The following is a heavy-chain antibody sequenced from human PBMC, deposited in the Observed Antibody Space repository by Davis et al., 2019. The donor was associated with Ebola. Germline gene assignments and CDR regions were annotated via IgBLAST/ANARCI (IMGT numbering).Heavy chain of an antibody. Sequence: MPGGSLRLSCTVSGGSISSYYWSWIRQPPGKGLEWIGYIYYSGSTNYNPSLKSRVTISVDTSKNQFSLKLSSVTAADTAVYYCARQTGFWSGYNWFDPWGQGTLVTVSS. D-gene: IGHD3-3*01. CDR2: IYYSGST. CDR3: ARQTGFWSGYNWFDP. J-gene: IGHJ5*02. CDR1: GGSISSYY. V-gene: IGHV4-59*08.